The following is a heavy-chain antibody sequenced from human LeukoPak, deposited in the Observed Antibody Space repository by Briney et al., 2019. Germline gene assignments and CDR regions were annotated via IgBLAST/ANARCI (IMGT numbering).Heavy chain of an antibody. D-gene: IGHD2-21*02. CDR1: GFTFSNYW. CDR2: IKHDGTQK. J-gene: IGHJ3*02. V-gene: IGHV3-7*05. CDR3: ARDCGSDCSQAFDI. Sequence: GGSLRLSCAASGFTFSNYWMSWVRQAPGKGLEWVADIKHDGTQKYYVDSVEGRFTISRDNAKNSLYLQMNSLRVEDTAVYYCARDCGSDCSQAFDIWGQGTMVTVSS.